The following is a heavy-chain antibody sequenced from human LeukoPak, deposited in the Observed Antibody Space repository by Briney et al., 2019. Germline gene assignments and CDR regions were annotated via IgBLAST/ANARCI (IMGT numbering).Heavy chain of an antibody. Sequence: GASVKVSCKPSGYTFTAYYIHWVRQAPGQGLEWMGWIDTNTGATKYAQKFQGRVTITRDTSTGTAYMELSRLISGDTALYYCASEAFCAGGSCNVQRVASWGPGTLVTVSS. CDR3: ASEAFCAGGSCNVQRVAS. D-gene: IGHD2-21*01. V-gene: IGHV1-2*02. CDR1: GYTFTAYY. J-gene: IGHJ4*02. CDR2: IDTNTGAT.